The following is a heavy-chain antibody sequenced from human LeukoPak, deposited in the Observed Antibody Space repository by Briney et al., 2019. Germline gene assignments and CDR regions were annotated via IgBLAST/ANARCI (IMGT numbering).Heavy chain of an antibody. V-gene: IGHV3-21*01. J-gene: IGHJ6*04. D-gene: IGHD6-19*01. CDR3: ARDAPIAVAGAALWYYYGMDV. CDR2: ISSSSSYI. CDR1: GFTFSSYS. Sequence: GGSLRLSCAASGFTFSSYSMNWVRQAPGKGLEWVSSISSSSSYIYYADSVKGRFTISRDNAKNSLYLQMNSLRAEDRAVYYCARDAPIAVAGAALWYYYGMDVWGKGTTVTVSS.